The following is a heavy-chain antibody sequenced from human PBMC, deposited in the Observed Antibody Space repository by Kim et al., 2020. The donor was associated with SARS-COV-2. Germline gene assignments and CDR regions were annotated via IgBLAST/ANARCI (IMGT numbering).Heavy chain of an antibody. J-gene: IGHJ1*01. V-gene: IGHV4-34*01. CDR3: ARVWKTYFQH. Sequence: NTNYNPSLKSRVTISVDTSKNQFSLKLSSVTAADTAVYYCARVWKTYFQHWGQGTLVTVSS. CDR2: NT. D-gene: IGHD3-3*01.